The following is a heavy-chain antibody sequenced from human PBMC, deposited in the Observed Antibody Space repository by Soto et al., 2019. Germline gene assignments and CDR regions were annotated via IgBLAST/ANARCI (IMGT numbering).Heavy chain of an antibody. CDR1: GGSVSSGTYY. Sequence: SETLSLTCTVSGGSVSSGTYYWTWIRQPPGKGLEWVATIYYSGTTYYNPSLKSRLTISLDTSRNQFSLDLTSVTAADTAVYYCARLAYSHYSTWGQGTLVTVSS. CDR3: ARLAYSHYST. CDR2: IYYSGTT. J-gene: IGHJ4*02. D-gene: IGHD5-12*01. V-gene: IGHV4-39*01.